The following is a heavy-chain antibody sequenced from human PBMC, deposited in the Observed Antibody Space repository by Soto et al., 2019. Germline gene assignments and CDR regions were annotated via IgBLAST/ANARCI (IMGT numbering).Heavy chain of an antibody. CDR2: ISAYNGNT. V-gene: IGHV1-18*01. CDR1: GYTFTSYG. CDR3: ARTILSSGSYIPPDYYYYYMDV. D-gene: IGHD3-10*01. Sequence: ASVKVSCKASGYTFTSYGISWVRQAPGQGLEWMGWISAYNGNTNYAQKLQGRVTMTTDTSTSTAYMELRSLRSDDTAVYYCARTILSSGSYIPPDYYYYYMDVWGKGTTVTVSS. J-gene: IGHJ6*03.